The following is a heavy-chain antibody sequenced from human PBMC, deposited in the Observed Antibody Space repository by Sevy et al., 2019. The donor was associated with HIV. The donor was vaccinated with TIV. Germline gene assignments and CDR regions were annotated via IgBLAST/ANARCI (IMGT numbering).Heavy chain of an antibody. D-gene: IGHD2-21*01. V-gene: IGHV4-59*01. J-gene: IGHJ4*02. CDR1: GGSISSYF. CDR3: ARDEINNPRVMNK. Sequence: SETLSLTCTVSGGSISSYFWSWIRQPPGKGLEWIGNIYFTGTTHYHPSLKSRVTMSLDRSKSQFSLKLSSVTAADTAVYYCARDEINNPRVMNKWGQGTLVTVSS. CDR2: IYFTGTT.